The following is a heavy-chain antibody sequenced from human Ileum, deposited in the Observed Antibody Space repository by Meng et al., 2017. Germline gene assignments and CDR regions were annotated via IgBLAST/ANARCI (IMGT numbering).Heavy chain of an antibody. CDR2: IHSKADGGTT. CDR1: GFTFSDRW. V-gene: IGHV3-15*01. Sequence: EGQLVGFGGGFVKPGGSLRLSCAASGFTFSDRWMTCVRQAPGKGLEWVGHIHSKADGGTTDYAAPVKGRFTISRDDSKSTLYLQMNSLKTEDTAVYYCTTFYAGYWGQGTLVTVSS. CDR3: TTFYAGY. J-gene: IGHJ4*02. D-gene: IGHD3-16*01.